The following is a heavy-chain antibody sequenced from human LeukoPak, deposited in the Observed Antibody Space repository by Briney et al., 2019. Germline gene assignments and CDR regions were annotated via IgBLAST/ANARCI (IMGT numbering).Heavy chain of an antibody. D-gene: IGHD1-26*01. CDR3: AREPTVGPGEWELPSSIHYFDY. J-gene: IGHJ4*02. Sequence: SETLSLTCTVSGGSISSYYWSWIRQPAGKGLEWIGRIYTSGSTNYNPSLKSRVTMSVDTSKNQFSLKLSSVTAADTAVYYCAREPTVGPGEWELPSSIHYFDYWGQGTLVTVSS. CDR1: GGSISSYY. CDR2: IYTSGST. V-gene: IGHV4-4*07.